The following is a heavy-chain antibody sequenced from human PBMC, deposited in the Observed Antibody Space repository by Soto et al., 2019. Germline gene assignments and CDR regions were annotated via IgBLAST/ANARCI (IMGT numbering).Heavy chain of an antibody. Sequence: VESLKISCQASGYTFTKYWVGWVRQMPGKGLEWMGIIYPDDSDTRYSPSFQGHVTISADKSISTAYLQWSSLKASDSATYYCARRDMLTGYVYFDYWGQGTQVTVSS. V-gene: IGHV5-51*01. J-gene: IGHJ4*02. CDR2: IYPDDSDT. CDR1: GYTFTKYW. CDR3: ARRDMLTGYVYFDY. D-gene: IGHD3-9*01.